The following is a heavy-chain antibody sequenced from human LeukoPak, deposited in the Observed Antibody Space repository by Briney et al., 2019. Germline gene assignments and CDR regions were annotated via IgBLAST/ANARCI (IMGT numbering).Heavy chain of an antibody. D-gene: IGHD4-17*01. CDR1: GFTFSSYG. Sequence: GGSLRLSCAASGFTFSSYGMHWVRQAPGKGLEWVAVMWYDGSNKYYADSVKGRFTISRDNSKNTLYLQMNSLRAEDTAVYYCARGNDYGDYSNWFDPWGQGTLVTVSS. J-gene: IGHJ5*02. CDR2: MWYDGSNK. V-gene: IGHV3-33*01. CDR3: ARGNDYGDYSNWFDP.